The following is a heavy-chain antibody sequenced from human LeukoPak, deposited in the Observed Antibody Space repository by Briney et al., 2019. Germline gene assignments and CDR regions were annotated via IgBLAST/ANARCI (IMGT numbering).Heavy chain of an antibody. D-gene: IGHD3-22*01. Sequence: SETLSLTCAVSGGSISSYYWSWIRQPPGKGLEWIGYIYYSGSTNYNPSLKSRVTISVDTSKNQFSLKLSSVTAADTAVYYCARVTGYMIEDYFDYWGQGTLVTVSS. CDR1: GGSISSYY. J-gene: IGHJ4*02. CDR3: ARVTGYMIEDYFDY. CDR2: IYYSGST. V-gene: IGHV4-59*01.